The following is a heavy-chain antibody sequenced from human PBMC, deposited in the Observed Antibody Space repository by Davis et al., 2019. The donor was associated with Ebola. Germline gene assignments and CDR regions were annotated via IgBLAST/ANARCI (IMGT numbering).Heavy chain of an antibody. D-gene: IGHD2-15*01. J-gene: IGHJ5*02. Sequence: GESLKISCKGSGYSFTSYWIGWVRQMPGKGLEWMGIIYPGDSATRYSPSFQGQVTISADKSISTAYLQWSSLKASDTAMYYCARHIVVVVAASKTGRFDLWGQGTLVTVSS. CDR3: ARHIVVVVAASKTGRFDL. V-gene: IGHV5-51*01. CDR2: IYPGDSAT. CDR1: GYSFTSYW.